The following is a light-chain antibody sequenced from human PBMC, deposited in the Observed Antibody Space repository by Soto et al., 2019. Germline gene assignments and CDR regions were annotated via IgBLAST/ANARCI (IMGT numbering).Light chain of an antibody. J-gene: IGLJ3*02. V-gene: IGLV2-14*03. Sequence: QSALTQPASVSGSPGLSINVSCTGTSNDVGAYKYVSWYQQYLGKAPKLMIYDVSNRPSGVSSRFSGSKSGNTASLAITGLQAEDEADYYCQSFDTNLRGSVFGGGTKLTVL. CDR2: DVS. CDR1: SNDVGAYKY. CDR3: QSFDTNLRGSV.